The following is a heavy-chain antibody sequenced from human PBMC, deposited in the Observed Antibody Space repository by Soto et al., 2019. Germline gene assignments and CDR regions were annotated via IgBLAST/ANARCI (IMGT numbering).Heavy chain of an antibody. Sequence: QVPLQESGPGLVKPSETLSLSCTVSGGSISNYYWSWVRQTPGKGLEWIGYVHDSWGSNYNPSLKSRDAISLDTSKSQFSLKLTSVTAPDTAVYYCARQGFWALHGLVDVWGQGTTVTVSS. D-gene: IGHD1-26*01. CDR3: ARQGFWALHGLVDV. J-gene: IGHJ6*01. CDR2: VHDSWGS. CDR1: GGSISNYY. V-gene: IGHV4-59*08.